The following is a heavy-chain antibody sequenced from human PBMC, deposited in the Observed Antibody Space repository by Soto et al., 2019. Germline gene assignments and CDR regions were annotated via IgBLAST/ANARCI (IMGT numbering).Heavy chain of an antibody. J-gene: IGHJ6*03. CDR1: GYTFTSYG. D-gene: IGHD2-2*01. CDR3: ARLFKDIVLVPEVHYCYYYMDV. Sequence: ASVKVSCKASGYTFTSYGISWVRQAPGQGLEWMGWISAYNGNTNYAQKLQGRVTMTTDTSTSTAYMELRSLRSDDTAVYYCARLFKDIVLVPEVHYCYYYMDVWGKGTTVTVSS. CDR2: ISAYNGNT. V-gene: IGHV1-18*01.